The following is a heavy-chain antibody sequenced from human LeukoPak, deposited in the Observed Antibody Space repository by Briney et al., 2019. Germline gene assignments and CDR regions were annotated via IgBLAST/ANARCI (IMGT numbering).Heavy chain of an antibody. D-gene: IGHD3-16*01. CDR2: INSDGRDR. CDR3: AMDSYGPDDY. CDR1: GFTFSNYY. Sequence: GGSLRLSCAASGFTFSNYYVHWVRQPPGKVLVWVSRINSDGRDRGYVDSVKGRFTISRDNAKNTVYLQMNSLRAEDTAVYYCAMDSYGPDDYWGQGTLVTVSS. J-gene: IGHJ4*02. V-gene: IGHV3-74*01.